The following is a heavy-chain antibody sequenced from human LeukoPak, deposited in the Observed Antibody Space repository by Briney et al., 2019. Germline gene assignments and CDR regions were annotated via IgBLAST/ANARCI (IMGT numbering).Heavy chain of an antibody. CDR2: IYYSGST. V-gene: IGHV4-59*01. D-gene: IGHD3-22*01. Sequence: PSETLSLTCTVSGGSINSYYWSWIRQPPGRGLEWIGYIYYSGSTNYNPSLKSRVTISVDTSKNQFSLKLSSVTAADTAVYYCARGVSYYYDSSGSYYFDYWGQGTLVTVSS. J-gene: IGHJ4*02. CDR3: ARGVSYYYDSSGSYYFDY. CDR1: GGSINSYY.